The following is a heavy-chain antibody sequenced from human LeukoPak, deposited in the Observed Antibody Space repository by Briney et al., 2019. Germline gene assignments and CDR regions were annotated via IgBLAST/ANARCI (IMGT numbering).Heavy chain of an antibody. CDR1: GYTFTGYY. CDR2: INPNTGDT. Sequence: ASVKVSCKACGYTFTGYYMHWVRQAPGQGLEWMGWINPNTGDTEYAQKFQGRVTMTRDTSISTAYMDLTRLMSDDTAIYYCAKGSSWSKGWFDPWGQGALVTVSS. D-gene: IGHD6-13*01. CDR3: AKGSSWSKGWFDP. J-gene: IGHJ5*02. V-gene: IGHV1-2*02.